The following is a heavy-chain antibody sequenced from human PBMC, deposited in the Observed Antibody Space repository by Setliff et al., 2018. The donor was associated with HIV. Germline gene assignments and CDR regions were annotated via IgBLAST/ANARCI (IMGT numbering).Heavy chain of an antibody. V-gene: IGHV3-20*04. D-gene: IGHD1-26*01. CDR3: AKLVVGFSGSSAYMDV. Sequence: GGSLRLSCAASGFIFNDYTMSWVRQAPGKGLEWVSGINWNGGSTGYADFVKGRFTMSRDNAKSSLYLQMNSLRAEDTALYYCAKLVVGFSGSSAYMDVWGKGTTVTVSS. J-gene: IGHJ6*03. CDR2: INWNGGST. CDR1: GFIFNDYT.